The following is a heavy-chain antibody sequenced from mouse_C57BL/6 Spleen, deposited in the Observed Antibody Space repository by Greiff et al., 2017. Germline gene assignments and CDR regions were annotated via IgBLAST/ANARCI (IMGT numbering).Heavy chain of an antibody. V-gene: IGHV1-81*01. CDR2: IYPRSGNT. D-gene: IGHD3-2*02. CDR1: GYTFTSYG. J-gene: IGHJ4*01. CDR3: ARGSDSSGYGYAMDY. Sequence: VHLVESGAELARPGASVKLSCKASGYTFTSYGISWVKQRTGQGLEWIGEIYPRSGNTYYNEKFKGKATLTADKSSSTAYMELRSLTSEDSAVYFCARGSDSSGYGYAMDYWGQGTSVTVSS.